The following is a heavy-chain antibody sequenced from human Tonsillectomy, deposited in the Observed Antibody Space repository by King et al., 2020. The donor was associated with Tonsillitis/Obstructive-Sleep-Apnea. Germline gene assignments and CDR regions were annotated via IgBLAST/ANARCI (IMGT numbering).Heavy chain of an antibody. CDR1: GGTFSSYA. D-gene: IGHD2-2*03. CDR3: ARDTTLGYCSSTSCPTDAFDI. J-gene: IGHJ3*02. CDR2: IIPIFGTA. Sequence: QLVQSGAEVKKPGSSVKFSCKASGGTFSSYAISWVRQAPGQGLEWMGGIIPIFGTANYAQKVQGRVTITADESTSTAYMERSSLGSEETALYYCARDTTLGYCSSTSCPTDAFDIWGQGTMVTVSS. V-gene: IGHV1-69*12.